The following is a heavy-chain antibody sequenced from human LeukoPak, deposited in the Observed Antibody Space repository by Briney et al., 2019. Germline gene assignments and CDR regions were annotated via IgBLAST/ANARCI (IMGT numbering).Heavy chain of an antibody. CDR2: INPSGGST. J-gene: IGHJ4*02. Sequence: GASVKVSCKASGYTFTSYYMHWVRQAPGQGLEWMGIINPSGGSTSYAQKFQGRVTMTRDTSTSTVYTELSSLRSEDTAVYYCARETPGAGHFDYWGQGSLVTVSS. CDR1: GYTFTSYY. V-gene: IGHV1-46*01. CDR3: ARETPGAGHFDY. D-gene: IGHD7-27*01.